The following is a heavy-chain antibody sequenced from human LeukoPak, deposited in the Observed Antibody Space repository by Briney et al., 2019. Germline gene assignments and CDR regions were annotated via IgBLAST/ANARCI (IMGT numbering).Heavy chain of an antibody. CDR3: ARAHHYDTSGYHHCLGY. D-gene: IGHD3-22*01. CDR2: ISSSGSNI. J-gene: IGHJ4*02. CDR1: EFTFSDYY. Sequence: GGSLRLSCVASEFTFSDYYMSWIRQAPGKGLEWVSYISSSGSNIDYADSVKGRFTISRDNAKNSLYLQMNSLRAEDTAVYYCARAHHYDTSGYHHCLGYWGQGTLVTVSS. V-gene: IGHV3-11*04.